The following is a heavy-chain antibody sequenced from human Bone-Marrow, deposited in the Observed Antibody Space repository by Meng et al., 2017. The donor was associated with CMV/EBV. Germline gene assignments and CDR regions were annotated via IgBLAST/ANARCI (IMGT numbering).Heavy chain of an antibody. Sequence: CKVSGYTFTGYYIHWVRQAPGQGLEWMGWINPNSGDTNYAQNFQGRVAMTRDTSISTAYMELSGLRSDDTAVYYCARDLTTAWPNYWGQGTLVTVSS. V-gene: IGHV1-2*02. CDR2: INPNSGDT. CDR3: ARDLTTAWPNY. J-gene: IGHJ4*02. CDR1: GYTFTGYY. D-gene: IGHD2-21*02.